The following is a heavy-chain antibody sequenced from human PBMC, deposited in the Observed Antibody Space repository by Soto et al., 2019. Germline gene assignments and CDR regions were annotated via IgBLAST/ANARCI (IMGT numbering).Heavy chain of an antibody. V-gene: IGHV3-30*04. CDR2: ISRDGSNK. J-gene: IGHJ4*02. CDR1: GFTFRSYA. D-gene: IGHD3-10*01. Sequence: GGSLRLSCAASGFTFRSYAIHWVRQAPGKGLEWVAVISRDGSNKYYVDSVKGRFTISRDNSKDTVYLQMNSLRDEDSAMFYCARSRSGAVADSFDFWGQGTLVTVSS. CDR3: ARSRSGAVADSFDF.